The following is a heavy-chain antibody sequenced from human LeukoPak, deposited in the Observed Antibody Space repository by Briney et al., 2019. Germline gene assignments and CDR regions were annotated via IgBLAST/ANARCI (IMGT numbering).Heavy chain of an antibody. CDR3: ARWGGSRWHDFDY. D-gene: IGHD6-13*01. Sequence: QPGGSLRLSCAVSGFTFSSYAISWVRQAPGKGLEWVSGISGSGGTTYYADSVKGRFTISREESKNTVYLQMISLRGEDTAVYFCARWGGSRWHDFDYWGQGTLVTVSS. V-gene: IGHV3-23*01. J-gene: IGHJ4*02. CDR2: ISGSGGTT. CDR1: GFTFSSYA.